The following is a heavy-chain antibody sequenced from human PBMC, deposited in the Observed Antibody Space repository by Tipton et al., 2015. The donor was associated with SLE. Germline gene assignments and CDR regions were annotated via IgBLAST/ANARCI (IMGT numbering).Heavy chain of an antibody. Sequence: TLSLTCAVYGGSFSGYYWSWIRQPPGEGLEWIGEINHSGSTTYNPSLKSRVTISVDTSKNQFSLKLSSVTAADTAVYYCATFYVSGSSHFDYWGQGTLVTVSS. CDR3: ATFYVSGSSHFDY. CDR1: GGSFSGYY. V-gene: IGHV4-34*01. CDR2: INHSGST. D-gene: IGHD3-10*01. J-gene: IGHJ4*02.